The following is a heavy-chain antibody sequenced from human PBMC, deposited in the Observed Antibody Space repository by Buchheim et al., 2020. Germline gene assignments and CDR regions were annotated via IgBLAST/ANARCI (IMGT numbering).Heavy chain of an antibody. V-gene: IGHV4-34*01. Sequence: QVQLQQWGAGLLKPSETLSLTCAVYGGSFSGYYWSWIRQPPGKGLEWIGEINHSGSTNYNPSLKSRVTISVDTSNNQFSLNLSSVTAADTAVYYCARDGVRGYSGYHVDYWGQGTL. CDR1: GGSFSGYY. CDR3: ARDGVRGYSGYHVDY. D-gene: IGHD5-12*01. J-gene: IGHJ4*02. CDR2: INHSGST.